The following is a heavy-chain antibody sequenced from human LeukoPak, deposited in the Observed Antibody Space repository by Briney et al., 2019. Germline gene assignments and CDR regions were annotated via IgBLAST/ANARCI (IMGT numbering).Heavy chain of an antibody. CDR2: ISSSSSNI. D-gene: IGHD1-26*01. V-gene: IGHV3-48*02. J-gene: IGHJ4*02. Sequence: GGSLRLSCAASGFTFSSYSMNWVRQAPGKGLEWVSHISSSSSNIYYADSVKGRFTISRDNAKNSLFLQMNSLRDEDTAVYYCVRMGGSSFNFDFWGQGTLVTVSS. CDR3: VRMGGSSFNFDF. CDR1: GFTFSSYS.